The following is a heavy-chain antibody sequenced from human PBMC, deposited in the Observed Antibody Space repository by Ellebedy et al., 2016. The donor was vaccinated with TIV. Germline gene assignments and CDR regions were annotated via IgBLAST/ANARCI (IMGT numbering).Heavy chain of an antibody. CDR1: GYTFTAYH. Sequence: GPSVKVSCKTSGYTFTAYHIHWVRQAPGQGLEWMGWIYPYNGDTNYAQKFQGRVTMTRDTSISTGYMELSGLKSDDTAVYYCATMPYISTSSAFWGQGTLVTVSS. CDR3: ATMPYISTSSAF. CDR2: IYPYNGDT. V-gene: IGHV1-2*02. D-gene: IGHD6-13*01. J-gene: IGHJ4*02.